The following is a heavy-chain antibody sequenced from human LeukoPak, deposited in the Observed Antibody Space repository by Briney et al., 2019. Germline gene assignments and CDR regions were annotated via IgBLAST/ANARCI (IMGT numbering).Heavy chain of an antibody. D-gene: IGHD5-18*01. CDR3: AMSGPPVDTAMVNYYYMDV. V-gene: IGHV1-46*01. CDR2: INPSGGST. J-gene: IGHJ6*03. Sequence: ASVKVSCKASGYTFTSYYMHWVRQAPGQGLEWMGIINPSGGSTSYAQKVQGRVTITADESTSTAYMELSSLRSEDTAVYYCAMSGPPVDTAMVNYYYMDVWGKGTTVTVSS. CDR1: GYTFTSYY.